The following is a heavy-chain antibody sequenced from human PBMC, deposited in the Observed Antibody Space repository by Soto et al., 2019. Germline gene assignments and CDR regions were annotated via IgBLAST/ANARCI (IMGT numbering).Heavy chain of an antibody. J-gene: IGHJ6*02. CDR2: INPNSGGT. Sequence: GXSGKVSCKASVYTFTGYYMHWVRQAPGQGLEWMGWINPNSGGTNYAQKFQGWVTMTRDTSISTAYMELSRLRSDDTAVYYCARGGLRYFDWSPMDVWGQGTTVTGSS. CDR3: ARGGLRYFDWSPMDV. V-gene: IGHV1-2*04. CDR1: VYTFTGYY. D-gene: IGHD3-9*01.